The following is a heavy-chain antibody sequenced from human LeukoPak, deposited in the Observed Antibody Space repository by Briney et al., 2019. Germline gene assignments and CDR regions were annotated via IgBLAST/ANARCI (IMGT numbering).Heavy chain of an antibody. CDR1: GGSISSSNW. CDR3: AREGRWVDIVATPGAFDI. CDR2: IYHSGST. V-gene: IGHV4-4*02. D-gene: IGHD5-12*01. Sequence: PSETLSLTCAVSGGSISSSNWRSWVRQPPGKGLEWIGEIYHSGSTNYNPSLKSRVTISVDKSKNQFSLKLSSVTAADTAVYYCAREGRWVDIVATPGAFDIWGQGTMVTVSS. J-gene: IGHJ3*02.